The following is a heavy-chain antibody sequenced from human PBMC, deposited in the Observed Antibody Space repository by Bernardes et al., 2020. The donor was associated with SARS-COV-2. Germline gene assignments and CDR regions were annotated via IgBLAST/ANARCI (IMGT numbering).Heavy chain of an antibody. Sequence: GALRLSCAASGFTFSSYSMNWVRQAPGKGLEWVSSISSSSSYIYYADSVKGRFTISRDNAKNSLYLQMNSLRAEDTAVYYCARDGVGATAQNYYYYGMDVWGQGTTVTVSS. CDR3: ARDGVGATAQNYYYYGMDV. CDR2: ISSSSSYI. CDR1: GFTFSSYS. J-gene: IGHJ6*02. D-gene: IGHD1-26*01. V-gene: IGHV3-21*01.